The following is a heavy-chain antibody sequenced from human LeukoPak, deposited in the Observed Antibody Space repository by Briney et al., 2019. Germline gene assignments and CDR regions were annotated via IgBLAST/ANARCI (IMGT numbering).Heavy chain of an antibody. CDR3: ARVGSSGYLLYYFDY. J-gene: IGHJ4*02. CDR2: INAGNGNT. CDR1: GYTFTSYA. D-gene: IGHD3-22*01. Sequence: ASMKVSCKASGYTFTSYAMHWVRQAPGQRLEWMGWINAGNGNTKYSQKFQGRVTITRDTSASTAYMELSSLRSEDTAVYYCARVGSSGYLLYYFDYWGQGTLVTVSS. V-gene: IGHV1-3*01.